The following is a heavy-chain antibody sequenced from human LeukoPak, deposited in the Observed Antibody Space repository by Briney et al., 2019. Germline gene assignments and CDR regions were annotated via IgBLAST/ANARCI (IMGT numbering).Heavy chain of an antibody. CDR2: ISAYNGNT. V-gene: IGHV1-18*03. D-gene: IGHD1-7*01. CDR3: ARGPIPNWNYVDYYMDV. J-gene: IGHJ6*03. Sequence: GASVKVSCKASGYTFTSYGISWVRQAPGRGLEWMGWISAYNGNTNYAQKLQGRVTMTTDTSTSTAYMELRSLRSDDMAVYYCARGPIPNWNYVDYYMDVWGKGTTVTVSS. CDR1: GYTFTSYG.